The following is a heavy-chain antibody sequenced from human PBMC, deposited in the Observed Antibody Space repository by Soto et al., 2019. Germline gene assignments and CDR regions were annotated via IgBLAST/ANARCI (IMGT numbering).Heavy chain of an antibody. CDR1: GYTFTSYG. CDR3: ARTSGATVTVPYYYYYGMDV. V-gene: IGHV1-18*01. D-gene: IGHD4-17*01. CDR2: ISAYNGNT. Sequence: GASVKVSCKASGYTFTSYGISWVRQAPGQGLEWMGWISAYNGNTNYAQKLQGRVTMTTDTSTSTAYMELRSLRSDDTAVYYCARTSGATVTVPYYYYYGMDVWGQGTTVTVSS. J-gene: IGHJ6*02.